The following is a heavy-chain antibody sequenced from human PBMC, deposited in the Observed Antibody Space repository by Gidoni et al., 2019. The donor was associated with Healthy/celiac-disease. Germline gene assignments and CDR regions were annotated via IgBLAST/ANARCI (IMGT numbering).Heavy chain of an antibody. Sequence: EVQLLESGGGLVQPGGSLRLSCAASGFPFSSYAMSWVRQAPGKGLEWVSAISGSGGSTYYADSVKGRFTISRDNSKNTLYLQMNSLRAEDTAVYYCAKVMGGGGYYFDYWGQGTLVTVSS. V-gene: IGHV3-23*01. CDR1: GFPFSSYA. CDR3: AKVMGGGGYYFDY. D-gene: IGHD1-26*01. J-gene: IGHJ4*02. CDR2: ISGSGGST.